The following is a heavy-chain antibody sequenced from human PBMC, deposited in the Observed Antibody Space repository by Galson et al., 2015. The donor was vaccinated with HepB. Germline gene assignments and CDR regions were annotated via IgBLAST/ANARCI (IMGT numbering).Heavy chain of an antibody. Sequence: SVKVSCKASGYTFTSYDINWVRQATGQGLEWMGWMNPNSGNTGYAQKFQGRVTMTRNTSISTAYMELSSLRSEDTAVYYCARGRPYYYDSSGYSSFSGFDPWGQGTLVTVSS. CDR3: ARGRPYYYDSSGYSSFSGFDP. D-gene: IGHD3-22*01. V-gene: IGHV1-8*01. CDR2: MNPNSGNT. CDR1: GYTFTSYD. J-gene: IGHJ5*02.